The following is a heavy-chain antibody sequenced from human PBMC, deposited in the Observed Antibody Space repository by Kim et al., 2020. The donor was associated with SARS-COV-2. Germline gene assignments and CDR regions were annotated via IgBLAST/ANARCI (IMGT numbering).Heavy chain of an antibody. CDR1: GFTFSNAW. D-gene: IGHD6-13*01. CDR2: IKSKTDGGTT. J-gene: IGHJ6*02. Sequence: GGSLRLSCAASGFTFSNAWMSWVRQAPGKGLEWVGRIKSKTDGGTTDYAAPVKGRFTISRDDSKNTLYLQMNSLKTEDTAVYYCTTDFSRQGFYYYYGMDVWGQGTTVTVSS. V-gene: IGHV3-15*01. CDR3: TTDFSRQGFYYYYGMDV.